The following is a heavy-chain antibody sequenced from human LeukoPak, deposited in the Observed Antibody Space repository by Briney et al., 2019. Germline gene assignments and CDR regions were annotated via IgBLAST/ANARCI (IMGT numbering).Heavy chain of an antibody. CDR2: ISGSGDKI. CDR1: GFTFSSYG. Sequence: PGGSLRLSCAASGFTFSSYGMSWVRQAPGKGLEWVSVISGSGDKIYYADSYGDSVKGRFTISRDNSKNTLFLQMNSLRAEDTAVYYCAKGFQLEQLDPFDYWGQGTLVTVSS. V-gene: IGHV3-23*01. J-gene: IGHJ4*02. D-gene: IGHD1-1*01. CDR3: AKGFQLEQLDPFDY.